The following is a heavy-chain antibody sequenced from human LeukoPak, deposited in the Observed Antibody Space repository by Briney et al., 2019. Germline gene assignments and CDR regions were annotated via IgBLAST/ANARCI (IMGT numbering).Heavy chain of an antibody. J-gene: IGHJ4*02. CDR2: IYYSGST. CDR3: AREGRGYNNGPDYFDY. CDR1: GGSISSYY. Sequence: PSETLSLTCTVSGGSISSYYWSWIRQPPGKGLEWIGYIYYSGSTNYNPSLKSRVTISVDTSKNQFSLKLSSVTAADTAVYYCAREGRGYNNGPDYFDYWGQGTLVTVSS. V-gene: IGHV4-59*01. D-gene: IGHD5-18*01.